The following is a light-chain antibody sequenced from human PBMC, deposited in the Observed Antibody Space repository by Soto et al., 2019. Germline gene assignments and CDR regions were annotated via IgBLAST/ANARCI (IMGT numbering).Light chain of an antibody. Sequence: EIVMTQSPATLSVSPGERATLSCRASQSVSSNLAWYQQKPGQPPRRLIYGASTRATGIPARFSGSGSGTEFTLTISSLQSEDFAVYYCQQYNNWPPWTFGQGTKLEIK. J-gene: IGKJ2*02. CDR1: QSVSSN. CDR3: QQYNNWPPWT. CDR2: GAS. V-gene: IGKV3-15*01.